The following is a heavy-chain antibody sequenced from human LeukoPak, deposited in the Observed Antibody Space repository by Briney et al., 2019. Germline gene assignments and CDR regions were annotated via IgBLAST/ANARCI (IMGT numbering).Heavy chain of an antibody. CDR1: GGSISGTYY. V-gene: IGHV4-61*01. D-gene: IGHD5-24*01. CDR3: ARDGYNGSDAFDI. Sequence: SETLSLTCTVSGGSISGTYYWSWIRQPPGKGLEWIGYIYYSGSTNYNPSLKSRVTISVDTSKNQFSLKLSSVTAADTAVYYCARDGYNGSDAFDIWGQGTMVTVSS. J-gene: IGHJ3*02. CDR2: IYYSGST.